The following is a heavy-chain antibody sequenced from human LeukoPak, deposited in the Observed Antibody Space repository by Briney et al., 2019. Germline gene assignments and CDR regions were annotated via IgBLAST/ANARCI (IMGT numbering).Heavy chain of an antibody. D-gene: IGHD5-24*01. CDR1: GFTVGTKY. CDR2: IYSGGTT. CDR3: ARVGDHFHWNLDL. J-gene: IGHJ2*01. V-gene: IGHV3-53*01. Sequence: PGGSLRLSCAASGFTVGTKYMNWARQAPGKGLEWVSIIYSGGTTYYADSVKGRFTISRDTSKNTLSLQMNSLRAEDTAVYFCARVGDHFHWNLDLWGRGTLVTVSS.